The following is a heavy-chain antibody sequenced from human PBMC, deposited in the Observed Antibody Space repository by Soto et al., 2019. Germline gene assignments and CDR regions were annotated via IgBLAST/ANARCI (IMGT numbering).Heavy chain of an antibody. J-gene: IGHJ6*02. Sequence: GPEVRKPGASVKVSCEASGYPFTTSGISWVRQVPGQGLEWMGWISTYNGDTNSAQNFQGRVLMTADTSTGTAYMELMSLKSDDTAVYYCARQGSWPYYYYGLDVWGQGTIVTVSS. CDR1: GYPFTTSG. V-gene: IGHV1-18*01. CDR3: ARQGSWPYYYYGLDV. CDR2: ISTYNGDT. D-gene: IGHD1-26*01.